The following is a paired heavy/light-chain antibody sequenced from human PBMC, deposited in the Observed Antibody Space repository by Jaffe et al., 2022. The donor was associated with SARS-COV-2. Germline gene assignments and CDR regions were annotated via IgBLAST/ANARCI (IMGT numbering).Light chain of an antibody. CDR3: QQYYSTPLT. CDR2: WAS. CDR1: QNVLYSSNNKNY. J-gene: IGKJ4*01. Sequence: DIVMTQSPDSLAVSLGERATINCKSSQNVLYSSNNKNYLAWYQQKPGQPPKLLIYWASTRESGVPDRFSGSGSGTDFTLTISSLQAEDVAVYYCQQYYSTPLTFGGGTKVEIK. V-gene: IGKV4-1*01.
Heavy chain of an antibody. Sequence: EVQLLESGGGLVQPGGSLRLSCAASGFTFSSYAMSWVRQAPGKGLEWVSTISGGGGSTYYADSVKGRFTISGDNSKNTLYLQMNSLRAEDTAVYYCAKSGCPGGVCGGAAAGDWFDPWGQGTLVTVSS. V-gene: IGHV3-23*01. J-gene: IGHJ5*02. CDR3: AKSGCPGGVCGGAAAGDWFDP. D-gene: IGHD6-13*01. CDR2: ISGGGGST. CDR1: GFTFSSYA.